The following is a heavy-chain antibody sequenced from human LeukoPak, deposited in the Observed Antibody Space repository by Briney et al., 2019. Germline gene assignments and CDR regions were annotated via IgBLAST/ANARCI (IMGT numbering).Heavy chain of an antibody. CDR1: GFTFSTYA. V-gene: IGHV3-23*01. Sequence: PGGSLRLSCAASGFTFSTYAMSWVRQAPGKGLEWVSAITGSGDNTYYADSVKGRFTFSRDNSKNTLYLLMNSLGAEDSAVYYCAKDALPYYHDSSGWAGYFDYWGQGTLVTVSS. D-gene: IGHD3-22*01. CDR2: ITGSGDNT. J-gene: IGHJ4*02. CDR3: AKDALPYYHDSSGWAGYFDY.